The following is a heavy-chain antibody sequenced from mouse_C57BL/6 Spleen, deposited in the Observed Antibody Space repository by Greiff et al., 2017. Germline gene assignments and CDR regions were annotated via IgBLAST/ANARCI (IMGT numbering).Heavy chain of an antibody. CDR3: ARRWASSYYGNSYYFDY. Sequence: QVQLQQSGAELMKPGASVKLSCKATGYTFTGYWIEWVKQRPGHGLEWIGEILPGSGSTNYYEKFKGKATFTADTSSNTAYMQLSSLTTEDSAIYYCARRWASSYYGNSYYFDYWGQGTTLTVSS. CDR1: GYTFTGYW. J-gene: IGHJ2*01. V-gene: IGHV1-9*01. D-gene: IGHD2-1*01. CDR2: ILPGSGST.